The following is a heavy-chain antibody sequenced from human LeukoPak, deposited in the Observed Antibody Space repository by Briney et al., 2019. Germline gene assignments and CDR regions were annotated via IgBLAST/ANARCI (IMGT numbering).Heavy chain of an antibody. J-gene: IGHJ4*02. Sequence: GGSLRLPCSASGFTFSSHWMTWVRQAPGKGREWVANIKEDGSEKYYVDSVRGRFTISRDNAKNSLYLQMNSLGAADTAVYYCARETWSGSYFDYWGQGTLVTVSS. CDR2: IKEDGSEK. CDR3: ARETWSGSYFDY. D-gene: IGHD1-26*01. V-gene: IGHV3-7*01. CDR1: GFTFSSHW.